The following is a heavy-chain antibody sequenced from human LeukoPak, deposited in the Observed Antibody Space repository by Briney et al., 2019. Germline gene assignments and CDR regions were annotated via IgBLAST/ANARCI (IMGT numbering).Heavy chain of an antibody. D-gene: IGHD3-9*01. Sequence: GGSLRLSCAASGFTFSSYAMHWVRQAPGKGLEWVAVISYDGSNKYYADSVKGRFTISRDNSKNTLYLQMNSLRAEDTAVYYCAKGRLLRFFDWSLFDYWGQGTLVTVSS. V-gene: IGHV3-30*04. CDR1: GFTFSSYA. J-gene: IGHJ4*02. CDR2: ISYDGSNK. CDR3: AKGRLLRFFDWSLFDY.